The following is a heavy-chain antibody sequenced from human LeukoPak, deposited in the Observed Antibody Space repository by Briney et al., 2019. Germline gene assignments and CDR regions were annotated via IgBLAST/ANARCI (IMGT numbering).Heavy chain of an antibody. CDR3: ARAPSEIGGYYPEYFRH. J-gene: IGHJ1*01. D-gene: IGHD3-22*01. CDR1: GFTFSSYW. V-gene: IGHV3-74*01. CDR2: IKSDGST. Sequence: PGGSLRLSCAASGFTFSSYWMHWVRQAPGKGLLWVSRIKSDGSTNYADSVKGRFTISRDNAKNTLSLQMNSLSAEDTGVYHCARAPSEIGGYYPEYFRHWGQGTLVTVSS.